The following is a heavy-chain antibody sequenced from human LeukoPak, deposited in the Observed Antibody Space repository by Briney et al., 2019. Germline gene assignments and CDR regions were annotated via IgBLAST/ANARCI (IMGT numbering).Heavy chain of an antibody. V-gene: IGHV3-53*01. Sequence: PGGSLRLSCAASGFTFSSYAMSWVRQAPGKGLEWVSVIYSGGSTYYADSVKGRFTISRDNSKNTLYLQMNSPRAEDTAVYYCARDVGGDSCFDYWGQGTLVTVSS. CDR1: GFTFSSYA. J-gene: IGHJ4*02. CDR3: ARDVGGDSCFDY. CDR2: IYSGGST. D-gene: IGHD4-23*01.